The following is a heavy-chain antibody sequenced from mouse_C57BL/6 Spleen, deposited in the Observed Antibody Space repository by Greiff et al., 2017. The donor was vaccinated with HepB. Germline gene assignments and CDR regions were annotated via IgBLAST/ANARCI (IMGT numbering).Heavy chain of an antibody. V-gene: IGHV5-16*01. CDR1: GFTFSDYY. Sequence: VQLVESEGGLVQPGSSMKLSCTASGFTFSDYYMAWVRQVPEKGLEWVANINYDGSSTYYLDSLKSRFIISRDNAKNILYLQMSSLKSEDTATYYCARDSKRDAMDYWGQGTSVTVSS. D-gene: IGHD2-5*01. J-gene: IGHJ4*01. CDR2: INYDGSST. CDR3: ARDSKRDAMDY.